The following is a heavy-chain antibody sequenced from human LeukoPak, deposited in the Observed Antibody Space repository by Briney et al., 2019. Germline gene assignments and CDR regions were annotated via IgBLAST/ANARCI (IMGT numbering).Heavy chain of an antibody. CDR1: GGSISSSSYY. J-gene: IGHJ4*02. D-gene: IGHD6-13*01. CDR3: VRWQYSSSWYVSY. V-gene: IGHV4-39*07. Sequence: ASETLSLTCTVSGGSISSSSYYWGWIRQPPGKGLEWIGSIYYSGSTYYNPSLKSRVTISVDTSKNQFSLKLSSVTAADTAVYYCVRWQYSSSWYVSYWGQGTLVTVSS. CDR2: IYYSGST.